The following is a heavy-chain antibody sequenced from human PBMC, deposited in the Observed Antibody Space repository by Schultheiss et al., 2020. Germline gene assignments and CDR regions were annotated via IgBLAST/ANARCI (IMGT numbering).Heavy chain of an antibody. V-gene: IGHV3-30*18. CDR2: ISYDGSNK. Sequence: GGSLRLSCAASGFTLSSYGMHWVRQAPGKGLEWVAVISYDGSNKYYADSVKGRFTISRDNSKNTLYLQMNSLRAEDTAVYYCAKEGGSGYDLWGQGTLVTVSS. CDR3: AKEGGSGYDL. J-gene: IGHJ4*02. D-gene: IGHD5-12*01. CDR1: GFTLSSYG.